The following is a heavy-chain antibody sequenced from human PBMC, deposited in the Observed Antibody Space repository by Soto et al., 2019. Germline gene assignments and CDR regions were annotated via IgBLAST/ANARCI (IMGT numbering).Heavy chain of an antibody. CDR2: IDWDDDK. V-gene: IGHV2-70*11. D-gene: IGHD1-26*01. CDR1: GFSLRSTGMC. J-gene: IGHJ4*02. Sequence: ASGPTLVNPTQTLTLTCTFSGFSLRSTGMCVSWIRQPPGKALEWLARIDWDDDKYYSTSLRTRLTVSKDTLNNQVVLTMTNLDPVDTATYYCARIRCSGTNYPRFDCWGQGRLVIVSS. CDR3: ARIRCSGTNYPRFDC.